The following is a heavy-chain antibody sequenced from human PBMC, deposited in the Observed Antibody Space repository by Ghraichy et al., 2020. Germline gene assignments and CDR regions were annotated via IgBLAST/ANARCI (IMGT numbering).Heavy chain of an antibody. CDR3: ARDGRDSSGFLSGMDV. CDR1: GFTFSSYE. V-gene: IGHV3-48*03. CDR2: ISGSGSTI. D-gene: IGHD3-22*01. Sequence: GGSLRLSCAASGFTFSSYEMNWVRQAPGKGLEWVSYISGSGSTIYYADSVKGRFTISRDNAKNSLYLQINSLRAEDTAVYYCARDGRDSSGFLSGMDVWGQGTTVTVSS. J-gene: IGHJ6*02.